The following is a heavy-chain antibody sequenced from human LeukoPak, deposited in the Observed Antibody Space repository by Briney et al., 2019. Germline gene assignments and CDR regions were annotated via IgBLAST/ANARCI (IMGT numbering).Heavy chain of an antibody. J-gene: IGHJ3*02. D-gene: IGHD3-22*01. Sequence: ASVKVSCKASGYTFTGYYMHWVRQAPGQGLEWMGWINPNSGGTNYAQKFRGRVTMTRDTSISTAYMELSRLRSDDTAVYYCARDGYSLDAFDIWGQGTMVTVSS. CDR3: ARDGYSLDAFDI. CDR2: INPNSGGT. V-gene: IGHV1-2*02. CDR1: GYTFTGYY.